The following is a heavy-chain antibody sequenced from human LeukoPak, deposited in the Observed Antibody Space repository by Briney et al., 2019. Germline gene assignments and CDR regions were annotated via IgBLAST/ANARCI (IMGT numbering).Heavy chain of an antibody. CDR1: GGSISSHY. D-gene: IGHD2-15*01. CDR3: ARVMGHCSGGSCGAFDV. J-gene: IGHJ3*01. CDR2: MYNSGST. V-gene: IGHV4-59*11. Sequence: PSETLSLTCTVSGGSISSHYWSWIRQPPGKGLEWIGYMYNSGSTNYNPSLKSRVTISVDTSKNHFSLKLSSVTAADTAVYYCARVMGHCSGGSCGAFDVWGQGTMVTVSS.